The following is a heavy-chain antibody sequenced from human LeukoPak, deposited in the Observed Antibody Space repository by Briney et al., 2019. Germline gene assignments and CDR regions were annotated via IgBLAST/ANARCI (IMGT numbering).Heavy chain of an antibody. Sequence: SVKVSCKASGGTFSSYAISWVRQAPGQGLEWMGGIIPIFGTANYAQKFQGRVTSTADESTSTAYMELSSLRSEDTAVYYCARAEVTTSHYYYGMDVWGQGTTVTVSS. J-gene: IGHJ6*02. V-gene: IGHV1-69*13. D-gene: IGHD4-11*01. CDR3: ARAEVTTSHYYYGMDV. CDR1: GGTFSSYA. CDR2: IIPIFGTA.